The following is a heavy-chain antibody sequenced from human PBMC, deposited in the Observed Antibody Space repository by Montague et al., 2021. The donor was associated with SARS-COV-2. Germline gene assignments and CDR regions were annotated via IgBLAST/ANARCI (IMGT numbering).Heavy chain of an antibody. Sequence: CAISGDSVAGKSATWSWDRQSPSRDLQRLGITYYRPRWSNDYAVSVRSRIIINPDTSTNQFSLQLSSVTPEDTAVYFCARERWAVGVSFDYWGQGTLVTVSS. V-gene: IGHV6-1*01. CDR1: GDSVAGKSAT. J-gene: IGHJ4*02. CDR2: TYYRPRWSN. D-gene: IGHD1-26*01. CDR3: ARERWAVGVSFDY.